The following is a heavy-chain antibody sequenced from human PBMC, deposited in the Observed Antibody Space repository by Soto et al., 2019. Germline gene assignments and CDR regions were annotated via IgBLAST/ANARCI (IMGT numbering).Heavy chain of an antibody. Sequence: QVQLQESGPGLVKPSQTLSLTCTVSGGSISSGGYYWSWIRQHPGKGLEWIGYIYYSGSTYYNPSLKRPVTISVDPPKHQFSLKLSSVTAADTAVYYCAREGVVTPGGGLDYWGQGTLVTVSS. CDR3: AREGVVTPGGGLDY. CDR2: IYYSGST. CDR1: GGSISSGGYY. D-gene: IGHD2-15*01. J-gene: IGHJ4*02. V-gene: IGHV4-31*01.